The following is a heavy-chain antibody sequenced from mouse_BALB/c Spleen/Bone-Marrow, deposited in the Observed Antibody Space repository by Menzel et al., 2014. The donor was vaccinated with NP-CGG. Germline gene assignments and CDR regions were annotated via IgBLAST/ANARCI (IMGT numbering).Heavy chain of an antibody. CDR3: TTGFAY. V-gene: IGHV6-6*02. CDR1: GFTFSNYW. Sequence: EVQVVESGGGLVQPGGSMKLSCVASGFTFSNYWMNRVRQSPEKGLEWVAEIRLKSNNYATHYAESVKGRFTISRDDSKSSVYLQMNNLRAEDTGIYYCTTGFAYWGQGTLVTVSA. J-gene: IGHJ3*01. CDR2: IRLKSNNYAT.